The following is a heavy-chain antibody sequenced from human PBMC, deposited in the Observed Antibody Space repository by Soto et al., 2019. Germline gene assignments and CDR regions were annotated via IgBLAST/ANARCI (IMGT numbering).Heavy chain of an antibody. CDR3: AKDPYYARAKGSFDY. CDR2: ISGSGGST. D-gene: IGHD3-10*01. V-gene: IGHV3-23*01. CDR1: GFTFSSYA. Sequence: GGSLRLSCAASGFTFSSYAMSWVRQAPGKGLEWVSAISGSGGSTYYADSVKGRFTISRDNSKNTLYLQMNSLRAEDTAVYYCAKDPYYARAKGSFDYWGQGTLVTAPQ. J-gene: IGHJ4*02.